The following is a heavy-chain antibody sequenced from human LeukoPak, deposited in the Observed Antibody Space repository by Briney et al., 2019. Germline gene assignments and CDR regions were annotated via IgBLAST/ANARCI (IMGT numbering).Heavy chain of an antibody. J-gene: IGHJ4*02. CDR1: GFTFSSYS. CDR3: ARDPPGGQQLVHDY. V-gene: IGHV3-21*01. Sequence: PGGSLRLSCAASGFTFSSYSMNWVRQAPGKGLEWVSSISSSSSYIYYADSVKGRFTISRDNAKNSLYLQMNSLRAEDTAVNYCARDPPGGQQLVHDYWGQGTLVTVSS. D-gene: IGHD6-13*01. CDR2: ISSSSSYI.